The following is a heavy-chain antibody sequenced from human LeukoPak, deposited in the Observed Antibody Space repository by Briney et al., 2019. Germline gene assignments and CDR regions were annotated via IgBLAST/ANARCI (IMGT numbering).Heavy chain of an antibody. D-gene: IGHD5-18*01. CDR3: AREFAAMVTNAYDI. J-gene: IGHJ3*02. CDR2: VNPSGDST. V-gene: IGHV1-46*01. CDR1: GYSFTSYY. Sequence: ASVKVSCKASGYSFTSYYMHRVRQAPGQGLEWMAIVNPSGDSTSYAQKFQGRVTMTRDTSTSTVYMELSSLRSEDTAVYYCAREFAAMVTNAYDIWGQGTMVTVSS.